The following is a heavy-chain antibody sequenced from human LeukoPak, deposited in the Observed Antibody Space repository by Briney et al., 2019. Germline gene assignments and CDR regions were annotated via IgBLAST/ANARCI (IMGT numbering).Heavy chain of an antibody. CDR2: NNGDGSAT. V-gene: IGHV3-74*01. CDR3: AKDLNYGFDS. D-gene: IGHD3-10*01. J-gene: IGHJ4*02. Sequence: GGSLRLSCVASGLSLSDYWMYWVRQAPGKGLMYISRNNGDGSATNYADVVKGRFTMSRDNGKNTLYLQMNSLRAEDTAVYYCAKDLNYGFDSWGQGTLVTVSS. CDR1: GLSLSDYW.